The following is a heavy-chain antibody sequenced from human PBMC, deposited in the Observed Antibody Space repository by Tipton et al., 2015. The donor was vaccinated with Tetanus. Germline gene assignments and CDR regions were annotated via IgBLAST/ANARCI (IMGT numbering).Heavy chain of an antibody. CDR3: AKSKRGYSYGSFDD. V-gene: IGHV3-23*01. Sequence: SLRLSCAASGFTVSSYPMHWVRQAPGKGLDWVSTLSGSGSATYYAGPVGGRFTISRDNAKNSLFLQMDSLRAEDTAVYFCAKSKRGYSYGSFDDWGQGTLVAVSS. CDR1: GFTVSSYP. D-gene: IGHD5-18*01. CDR2: LSGSGSAT. J-gene: IGHJ4*02.